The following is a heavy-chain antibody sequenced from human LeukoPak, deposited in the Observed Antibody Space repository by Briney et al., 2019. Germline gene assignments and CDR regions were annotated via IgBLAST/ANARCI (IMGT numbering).Heavy chain of an antibody. J-gene: IGHJ4*02. CDR3: ARGGFPFY. V-gene: IGHV3-74*01. Sequence: PGGSLRLSCVATGFNFSTSWMNWVRQAPGKGLGWVSRIKTDGSTTTYADVVKGRVTVSRDNAKNTLYLQMSSLRAEDRAVYYCARGGFPFYWGQGTLVTVS. CDR2: IKTDGSTT. CDR1: GFNFSTSW.